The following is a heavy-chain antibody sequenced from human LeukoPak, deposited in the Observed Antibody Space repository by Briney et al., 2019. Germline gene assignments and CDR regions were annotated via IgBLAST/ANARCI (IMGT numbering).Heavy chain of an antibody. CDR2: INPKSRNT. D-gene: IGHD2-21*01. CDR1: GDTFNSYD. J-gene: IGHJ3*02. Sequence: ASVKVSCKASGDTFNSYDINWVRQAPGLGLEWMGWINPKSRNTGYAEQFQGRVTITGDASISTAYMELRSLTSNDTAVYYCARGRLWNFNDGFDIWDQGTMVTVSS. CDR3: ARGRLWNFNDGFDI. V-gene: IGHV1-8*03.